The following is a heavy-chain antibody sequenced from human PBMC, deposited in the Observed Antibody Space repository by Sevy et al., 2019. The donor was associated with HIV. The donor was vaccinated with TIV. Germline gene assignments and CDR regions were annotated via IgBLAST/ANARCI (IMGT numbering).Heavy chain of an antibody. Sequence: SQTLSLTCAISGDSVSGDSVAWNWIRQSPSRGLEWRGRTYYRSKWYNDYALSVKGGILVSTDTSKSHVSLQLNSVTPEDTAVYYCARAITIFGLTIMLDSWGQGTLVTVSS. CDR3: ARAITIFGLTIMLDS. J-gene: IGHJ5*01. D-gene: IGHD3-3*01. V-gene: IGHV6-1*01. CDR2: TYYRSKWYN. CDR1: GDSVSGDSVA.